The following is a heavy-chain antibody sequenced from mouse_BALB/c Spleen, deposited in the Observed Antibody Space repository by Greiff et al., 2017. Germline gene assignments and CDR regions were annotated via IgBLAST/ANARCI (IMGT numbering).Heavy chain of an antibody. D-gene: IGHD1-2*01. CDR3: ARGYYGYVSYFDY. CDR1: GFNIKDTY. V-gene: IGHV14-3*02. CDR2: IDPANGNT. Sequence: VQLKESGAELVKPGASVKLSCTASGFNIKDTYMHWVKQRPEQGLEWIGRIDPANGNTKYDPKFQGKATITADTSSNTAYLQLSSLTSEDTAVYYCARGYYGYVSYFDYWGQGTTLTVSS. J-gene: IGHJ2*01.